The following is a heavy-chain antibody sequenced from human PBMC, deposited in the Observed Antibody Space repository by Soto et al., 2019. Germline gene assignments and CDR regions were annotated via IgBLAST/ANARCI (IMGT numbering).Heavy chain of an antibody. CDR1: GSSISPYY. CDR2: IYYTGST. CDR3: TRVGGYYGDYPNFDY. J-gene: IGHJ4*02. Sequence: TLSLTCTVSGSSISPYYWSWIRQPPGKGLEWIGYIYYTGSTKYNPSLKSRVTLSLGTSRNQLSLKLSSVTAADTAVYYCTRVGGYYGDYPNFDYWGPGTLVTVSS. D-gene: IGHD4-17*01. V-gene: IGHV4-59*01.